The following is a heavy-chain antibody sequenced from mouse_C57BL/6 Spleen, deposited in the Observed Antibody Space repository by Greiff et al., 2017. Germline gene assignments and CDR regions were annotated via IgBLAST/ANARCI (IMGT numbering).Heavy chain of an antibody. J-gene: IGHJ4*01. CDR3: ARRGIYYYGSSLYYAMDY. V-gene: IGHV1-78*01. CDR2: IYPRDGST. D-gene: IGHD1-1*01. Sequence: QVQLQQSDAELVKPGASVKISCKVSGYTFTDHTIHWMKQRPEQGLEWIGYIYPRDGSTKYNEKFKGKATLTADKSSSTAYMQLNSLTSEDSAVYFCARRGIYYYGSSLYYAMDYWGQGTSVTVSS. CDR1: GYTFTDHT.